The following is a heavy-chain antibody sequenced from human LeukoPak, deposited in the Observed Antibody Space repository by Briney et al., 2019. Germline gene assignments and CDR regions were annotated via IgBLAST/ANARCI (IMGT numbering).Heavy chain of an antibody. D-gene: IGHD3-10*01. CDR1: GYSFTSYW. V-gene: IGHV5-51*01. J-gene: IGHJ3*02. CDR3: ARQRPYYSGAGSYRAFDI. CDR2: IYPGDSDT. Sequence: GESLKISCKGSGYSFTSYWIGWVRQMPGKGLEWMGIIYPGDSDTRYSPSFQGQVTISTDKSISTAYLQWSSLKASDTAMYYCARQRPYYSGAGSYRAFDIWGQGTMVIVSS.